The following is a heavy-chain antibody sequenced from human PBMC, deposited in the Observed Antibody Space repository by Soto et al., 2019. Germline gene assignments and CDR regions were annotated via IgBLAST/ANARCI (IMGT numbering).Heavy chain of an antibody. J-gene: IGHJ4*02. Sequence: SETLSLTCTVSGGSVSSGSYYWSWIRQPPGKGLEWIGYIYYSGSTNYNPSLKSRVTISVDTSKNQFSLKLSSVTAADTAVYYCASEDSSGWYDYWGQGPLVTVSS. V-gene: IGHV4-61*01. CDR2: IYYSGST. CDR1: GGSVSSGSYY. CDR3: ASEDSSGWYDY. D-gene: IGHD6-19*01.